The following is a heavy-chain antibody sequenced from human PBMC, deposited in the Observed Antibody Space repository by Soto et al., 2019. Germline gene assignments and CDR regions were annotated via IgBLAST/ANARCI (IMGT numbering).Heavy chain of an antibody. CDR1: GFKFSNYA. CDR2: ISATGGGT. CDR3: AKDRRAGGNSAFYFDF. Sequence: VXLRLSCASSGFKFSNYAMSWVRQAPGKGLEWVSLISATGGGTYYADSVKGRFTISRDNSHNTLYLQVHSLTAEDTAVYYCAKDRRAGGNSAFYFDFWGQGAQVTVSS. J-gene: IGHJ4*02. D-gene: IGHD3-16*01. V-gene: IGHV3-23*01.